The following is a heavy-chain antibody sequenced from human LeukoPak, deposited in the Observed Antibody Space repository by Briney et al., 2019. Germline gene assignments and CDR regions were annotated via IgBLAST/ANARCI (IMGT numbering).Heavy chain of an antibody. CDR2: IKSKTDGGTT. J-gene: IGHJ4*02. V-gene: IGHV3-15*01. CDR3: ASLWGSIAAPHGLPADY. Sequence: GGSLRLSCAASGFTFSNAWMSWVRQAPGKGLESVGRIKSKTDGGTTDYAAPVKGRFIISRDDSKNTLYLQMNSLKTEDTAVYYCASLWGSIAAPHGLPADYWGQGTLVTVSS. D-gene: IGHD6-6*01. CDR1: GFTFSNAW.